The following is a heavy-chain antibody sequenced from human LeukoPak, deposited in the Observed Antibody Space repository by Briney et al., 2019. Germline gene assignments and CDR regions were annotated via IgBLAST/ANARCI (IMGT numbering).Heavy chain of an antibody. D-gene: IGHD4-23*01. CDR1: GFTFDDYA. CDR2: IKQDGSEK. V-gene: IGHV3-7*01. Sequence: QTGGSLRLSCAASGFTFDDYAMHWVRQAPGKGLEWVANIKQDGSEKNFVDSVKGRFTISRDNAKNSLYLQMNSLRAEDTAVYYCARVARTTVAYYYYMDVWGKGTTVTVSS. J-gene: IGHJ6*03. CDR3: ARVARTTVAYYYYMDV.